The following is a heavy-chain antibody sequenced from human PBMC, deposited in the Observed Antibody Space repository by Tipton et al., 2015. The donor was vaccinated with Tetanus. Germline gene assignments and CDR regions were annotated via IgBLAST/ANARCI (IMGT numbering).Heavy chain of an antibody. J-gene: IGHJ4*02. Sequence: GLVKPSETLSLTCTVSGGSICGGTFYWGWIRQPPGKGLEWIGSIYESGDTYYIPSLKSRVTISVDTSKNQFSLNLNSMAAADTGVYYCARHQSGYFTPFDYWGQGNLATVSS. CDR3: ARHQSGYFTPFDY. CDR2: IYESGDT. D-gene: IGHD3-3*01. V-gene: IGHV4-39*01. CDR1: GGSICGGTFY.